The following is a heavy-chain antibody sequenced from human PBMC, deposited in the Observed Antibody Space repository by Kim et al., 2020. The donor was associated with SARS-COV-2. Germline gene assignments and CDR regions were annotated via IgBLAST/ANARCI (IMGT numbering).Heavy chain of an antibody. V-gene: IGHV4-31*03. D-gene: IGHD4-17*01. CDR2: IYYSGST. CDR1: GGSISSGGYY. CDR3: ARHPASTVTTGEIDY. J-gene: IGHJ4*02. Sequence: SETLSLTCTVSGGSISSGGYYWSWIRQHPGKGLEWIGYIYYSGSTYYNPSLKSRVTISVDTSKNQFSLKLSSVTAADTAVYYCARHPASTVTTGEIDYWGQGTLVTVSS.